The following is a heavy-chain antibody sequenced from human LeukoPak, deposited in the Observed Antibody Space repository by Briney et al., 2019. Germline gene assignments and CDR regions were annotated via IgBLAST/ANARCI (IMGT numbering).Heavy chain of an antibody. CDR3: ARGGNSWYADY. J-gene: IGHJ4*02. CDR2: IHYSGST. Sequence: PSETLSLTCSVSGASISTYYWSWIRQPPEKGLEWIGYIHYSGSTSYNPSLKSRVTMSVDTSNDQFSLKVSSVTAADTAVYYCARGGNSWYADYWGQGTLVTVSS. D-gene: IGHD6-13*01. V-gene: IGHV4-59*01. CDR1: GASISTYY.